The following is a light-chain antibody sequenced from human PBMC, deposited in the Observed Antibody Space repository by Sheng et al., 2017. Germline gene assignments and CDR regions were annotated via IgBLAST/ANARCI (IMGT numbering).Light chain of an antibody. V-gene: IGLV3-21*02. CDR2: DDR. Sequence: SYELTQPPSVSVAPGQTVRITCGRNNIGDKSVHWYQEKPGQAPVLVVYDDRDRPSGIPERFSGSNSGNTATLTISRVEAGDEAVYYCQVWDYSSDHAVVFGGGTKLTVL. J-gene: IGLJ2*01. CDR3: QVWDYSSDHAVV. CDR1: NIGDKS.